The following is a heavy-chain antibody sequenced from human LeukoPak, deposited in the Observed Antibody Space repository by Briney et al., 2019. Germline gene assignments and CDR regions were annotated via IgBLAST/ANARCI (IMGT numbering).Heavy chain of an antibody. CDR1: GFTFNIYA. Sequence: GGSLRLSCAASGFTFNIYAMSWVRQAPGKGLEWVSVISGSGGSTYYADSVKGRFTISRDNSKNTLYVQMDSLRAEDTAVYYCAKGLGGTWIRHYFDYWGQGTLVTVSS. V-gene: IGHV3-23*01. CDR3: AKGLGGTWIRHYFDY. D-gene: IGHD1-1*01. CDR2: ISGSGGST. J-gene: IGHJ4*02.